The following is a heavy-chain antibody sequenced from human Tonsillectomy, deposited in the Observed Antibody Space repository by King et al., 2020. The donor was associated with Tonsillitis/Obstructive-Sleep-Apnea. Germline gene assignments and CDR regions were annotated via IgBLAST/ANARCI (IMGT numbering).Heavy chain of an antibody. V-gene: IGHV3-7*01. J-gene: IGHJ3*02. CDR1: GITFSKYR. CDR2: IKTDGSVT. Sequence: VQLVESGGGLVQPGESLTLSCAASGITFSKYRMTWVRQAPGKGLEWVANIKTDGSVTQYVDSVKGRFTISRDNAKNSLYLQMNNLRAADTAVYYCARDTNYVDSAIYYDVFDIWGQGTTVIVSS. CDR3: ARDTNYVDSAIYYDVFDI. D-gene: IGHD3-10*01.